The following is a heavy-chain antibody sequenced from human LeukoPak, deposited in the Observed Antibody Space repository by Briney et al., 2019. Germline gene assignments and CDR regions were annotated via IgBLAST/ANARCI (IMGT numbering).Heavy chain of an antibody. CDR3: ARSETRYSSGWYVYFDY. D-gene: IGHD6-19*01. J-gene: IGHJ4*02. Sequence: SETLSLTCTVSGGSINSSSYYWGWMRQPPRKGLEWIGSIFYSGNTYDNPSLKSRVTISVDTSKNQFSLKLSSVTAADTAVYYCARSETRYSSGWYVYFDYWGQGTLVTVSS. V-gene: IGHV4-39*07. CDR1: GGSINSSSYY. CDR2: IFYSGNT.